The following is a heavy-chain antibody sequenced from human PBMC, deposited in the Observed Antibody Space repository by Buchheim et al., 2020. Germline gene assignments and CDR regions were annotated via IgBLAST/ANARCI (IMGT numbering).Heavy chain of an antibody. V-gene: IGHV3-15*02. D-gene: IGHD4-17*01. CDR3: TRGSIAYGTLDN. Sequence: EVQLVDSGGALVKPGGSLRLSCVASGFTFTSAWMTWVRQAPGEGLEWVGRITSKSDGGTTDYAAPVNGRYILSRDDSKDTLYLQMNSLMTEDTGVYYCTRGSIAYGTLDNWGQGTL. CDR2: ITSKSDGGTT. J-gene: IGHJ4*02. CDR1: GFTFTSAW.